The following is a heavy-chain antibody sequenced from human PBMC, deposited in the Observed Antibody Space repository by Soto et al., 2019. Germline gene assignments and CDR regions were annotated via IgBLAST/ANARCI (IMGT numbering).Heavy chain of an antibody. CDR2: IYYSGST. D-gene: IGHD2-15*01. Sequence: SETLSLTCTVSGGSISSGGYYWSWIRQHPGKGLEWIGYIYYSGSTYYNPSPKSRVTISVDTSKNRFSLKLSSVTAADTAVYYRARSSGVFAFDIWGQGTMVTVSS. CDR3: ARSSGVFAFDI. CDR1: GGSISSGGYY. J-gene: IGHJ3*02. V-gene: IGHV4-31*03.